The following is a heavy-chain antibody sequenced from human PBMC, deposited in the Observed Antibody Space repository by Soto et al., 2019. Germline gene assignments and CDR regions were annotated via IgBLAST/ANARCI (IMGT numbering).Heavy chain of an antibody. CDR3: ARSSDYDFWSGLSNNWFDP. CDR1: GYTFTGYY. J-gene: IGHJ5*02. Sequence: ASVKVSCKASGYTFTGYYMHWVRQAPGQGLEWMRWINPNSGGTNYAQKFQGWVTMTRDTSISTAYMEMSRLRSDDTAVYYCARSSDYDFWSGLSNNWFDPWGQGTLVTVSS. V-gene: IGHV1-2*04. D-gene: IGHD3-3*01. CDR2: INPNSGGT.